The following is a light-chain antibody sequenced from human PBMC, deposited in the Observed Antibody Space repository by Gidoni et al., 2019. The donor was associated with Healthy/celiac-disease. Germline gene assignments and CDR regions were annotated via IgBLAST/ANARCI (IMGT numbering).Light chain of an antibody. CDR2: YDD. Sequence: QSLPTHPPSVPEAPSQRVTISCSGSRSNIGNNAVNWYQQLPGKAPKLLIYYDDLLPSGVSDRFSGSKSGTSASLAISGLQSEDEADYYCAAWDDSLNGPVFGGGTKLTVL. CDR1: RSNIGNNA. V-gene: IGLV1-36*01. J-gene: IGLJ3*02. CDR3: AAWDDSLNGPV.